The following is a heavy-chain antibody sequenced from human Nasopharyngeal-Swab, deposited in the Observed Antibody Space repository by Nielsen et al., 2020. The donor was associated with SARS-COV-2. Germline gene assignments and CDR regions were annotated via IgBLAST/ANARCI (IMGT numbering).Heavy chain of an antibody. V-gene: IGHV3-7*01. CDR1: GFTFSSYW. Sequence: GESLKISCAASGFTFSSYWMSRVRQAPGKGLEWVANIKQDGSEKYYVDSVKGRFTISRDNAKNSLYLQMNSLRAEDTAVYYCARGDIVVVPAAILYYYYYMDVWGKGTTVTVSS. D-gene: IGHD2-2*02. CDR2: IKQDGSEK. CDR3: ARGDIVVVPAAILYYYYYMDV. J-gene: IGHJ6*03.